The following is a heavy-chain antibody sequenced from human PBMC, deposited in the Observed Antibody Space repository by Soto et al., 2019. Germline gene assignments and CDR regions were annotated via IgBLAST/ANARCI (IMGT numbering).Heavy chain of an antibody. V-gene: IGHV4-31*03. Sequence: SETLSLTCTVSGGSISSGGYYWSWIRRHPGKGLEWIGYIYYSGSTYYNPSLRSRVTISVDTSKNQFSLKLTSVTAADTAVYYCARQGSSSSSWYRVFDYWGQGTLVTVSS. CDR2: IYYSGST. D-gene: IGHD6-13*01. CDR1: GGSISSGGYY. J-gene: IGHJ4*02. CDR3: ARQGSSSSSWYRVFDY.